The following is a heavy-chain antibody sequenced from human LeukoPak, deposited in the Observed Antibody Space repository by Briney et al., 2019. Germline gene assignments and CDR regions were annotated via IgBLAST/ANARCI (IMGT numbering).Heavy chain of an antibody. J-gene: IGHJ5*02. Sequence: GASVTVSCKASGYTFTSYAMNWVRQAPGQGLEWMGWINTNTGNPTYAQGFTGRFVFSLDTSVSTAYLQISSLKAEDTAVYYCARVPVIVVVPAAIGEGASNWFDPWGQGTLVTVSS. CDR3: ARVPVIVVVPAAIGEGASNWFDP. CDR2: INTNTGNP. D-gene: IGHD2-2*01. V-gene: IGHV7-4-1*02. CDR1: GYTFTSYA.